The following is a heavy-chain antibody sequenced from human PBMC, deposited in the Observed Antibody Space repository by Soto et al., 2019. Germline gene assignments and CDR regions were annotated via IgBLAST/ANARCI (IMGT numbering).Heavy chain of an antibody. J-gene: IGHJ5*02. CDR2: ISAYHGNT. D-gene: IGHD3-3*01. CDR1: GYTFTSYG. Sequence: ASVKVSCKASGYTFTSYGITWVRQAPGQGLEWMGWISAYHGNTNYAQKLQGRVTMTTDTSTSTAYMELRSLRSDDTAVYYCARDLGSFVYDFWSGIPWFDPWGQGTLFPVSS. CDR3: ARDLGSFVYDFWSGIPWFDP. V-gene: IGHV1-18*04.